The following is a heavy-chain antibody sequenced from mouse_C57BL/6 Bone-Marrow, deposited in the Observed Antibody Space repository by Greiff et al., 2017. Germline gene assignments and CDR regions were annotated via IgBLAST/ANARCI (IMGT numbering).Heavy chain of an antibody. Sequence: EVKLVESGGGLVKPGGSLKLSCAASGFTFSDYGMHWVRQAPEKGLEWVAYISSGSSTIYYADTVKGRFTISRDNAKNTLFLQMTSLRSEDTAMYYCARGAFYYGNYIDYWGQGTTLTVSS. CDR3: ARGAFYYGNYIDY. D-gene: IGHD2-1*01. CDR1: GFTFSDYG. J-gene: IGHJ2*01. V-gene: IGHV5-17*01. CDR2: ISSGSSTI.